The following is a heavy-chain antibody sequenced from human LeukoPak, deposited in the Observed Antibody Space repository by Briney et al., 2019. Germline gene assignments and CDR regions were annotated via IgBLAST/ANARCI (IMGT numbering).Heavy chain of an antibody. CDR1: GYTFTGYY. J-gene: IGHJ5*02. CDR3: ARVLYSSGWYSNWFDP. D-gene: IGHD6-19*01. V-gene: IGHV1-69*13. CDR2: IIPIFGTA. Sequence: SVKVSCKASGYTFTGYYMHWVRQAPGQGLEWMGGIIPIFGTANYAQKFQGRVTITADESTSTAYMELSSLRSEDTAVYYCARVLYSSGWYSNWFDPWGQGTLVTVSS.